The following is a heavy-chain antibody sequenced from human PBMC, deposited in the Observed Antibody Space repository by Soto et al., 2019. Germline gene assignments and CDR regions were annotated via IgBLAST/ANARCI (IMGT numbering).Heavy chain of an antibody. J-gene: IGHJ2*01. V-gene: IGHV4-59*08. CDR1: GGSISTYY. CDR3: ARRYYGGNYWYFDL. CDR2: IHYSGST. Sequence: QVQLQESGPGLVKPSETLSLTCTVSGGSISTYYWSWIQQPPGKGLEWIGYIHYSGSTNYNPSLKSRVAISVDTSKNQFSLKLTSVTAADTAVYYCARRYYGGNYWYFDLWGRGTLVTVSS. D-gene: IGHD4-17*01.